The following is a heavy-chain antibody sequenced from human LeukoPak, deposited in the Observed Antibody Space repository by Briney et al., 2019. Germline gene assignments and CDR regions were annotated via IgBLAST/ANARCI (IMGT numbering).Heavy chain of an antibody. V-gene: IGHV5-51*01. D-gene: IGHD1-26*01. CDR3: ARQAKPGSYFYWFDP. CDR1: GYSFTSYW. CDR2: IYPGDSDT. Sequence: KSGESLKISCKGSGYSFTSYWIGWVRQMPGKGLEWMGIIYPGDSDTRYSPSFQGQVTISADKSISTAYLQWSSLKASDTAMYYCARQAKPGSYFYWFDPWGQGTLVTVSS. J-gene: IGHJ5*02.